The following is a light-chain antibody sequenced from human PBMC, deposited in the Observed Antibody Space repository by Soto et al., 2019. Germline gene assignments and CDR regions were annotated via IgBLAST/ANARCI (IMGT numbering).Light chain of an antibody. Sequence: PGERATLSCWASETVATNLAWYQQKPGQAPRLLISGASTRAAGISDRFRGSGSGTEFTLTISSLRSEDSAIYYCQHFHTKPSTFGQGTRLDIK. J-gene: IGKJ5*01. V-gene: IGKV3-15*01. CDR1: ETVATN. CDR2: GAS. CDR3: QHFHTKPST.